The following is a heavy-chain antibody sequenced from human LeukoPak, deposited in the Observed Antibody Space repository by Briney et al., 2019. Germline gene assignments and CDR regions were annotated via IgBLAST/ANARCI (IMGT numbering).Heavy chain of an antibody. D-gene: IGHD6-19*01. Sequence: GASVKVSCKASGYTFTSYYMHWVRQAPGQGLEWMGIINPSGGSTSYAQKFQGRVTMTRNTSISTACMELSSLRSEDTAVYYCASRAVAGKGVLDYWGQGTLVTVSS. CDR1: GYTFTSYY. CDR2: INPSGGST. J-gene: IGHJ4*02. V-gene: IGHV1-46*01. CDR3: ASRAVAGKGVLDY.